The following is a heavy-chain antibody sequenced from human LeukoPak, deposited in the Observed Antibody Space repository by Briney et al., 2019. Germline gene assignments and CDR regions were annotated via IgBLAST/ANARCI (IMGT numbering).Heavy chain of an antibody. CDR3: VRYVDVVATSDAFDI. J-gene: IGHJ3*02. CDR2: IYYSGST. CDR1: GGSISSYY. D-gene: IGHD5-12*01. Sequence: SETLSLTCTVSGGSISSYYWSWIRQPPGKGLEWIGYIYYSGSTNYNPSLKSRVTMSADTSNNQFSLKLSSVTAADTAVYYCVRYVDVVATSDAFDIWGQGTMVTVSS. V-gene: IGHV4-59*01.